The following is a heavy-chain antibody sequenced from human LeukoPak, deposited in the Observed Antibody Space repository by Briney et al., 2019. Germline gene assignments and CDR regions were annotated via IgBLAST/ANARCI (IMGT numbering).Heavy chain of an antibody. CDR3: AREYDSSGYSAFDI. Sequence: PGRSLRLSCAASGFTFRSYAMHWVRQAPGKGLEWVSVIYSGGSTYYADSVKGRFTISRHNSKNTLYLQMNSLGAEDTAVYYCAREYDSSGYSAFDIWGQGTMVTVSS. CDR1: GFTFRSYA. V-gene: IGHV3-53*04. D-gene: IGHD3-22*01. CDR2: IYSGGST. J-gene: IGHJ3*02.